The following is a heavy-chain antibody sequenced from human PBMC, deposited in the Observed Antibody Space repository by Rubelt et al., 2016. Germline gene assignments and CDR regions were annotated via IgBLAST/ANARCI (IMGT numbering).Heavy chain of an antibody. J-gene: IGHJ6*03. CDR3: ARVRGGGNYYYYMDV. CDR1: GFTFSSYS. Sequence: EVQLVESGGGLVEPGGSLRLSCAASGFTFSSYSMNWVRQAPGKGLEWVSSISSSSSYIYYADSVKGRSTISRDNAKNSLYLQMNSLRAEDTAVYYCARVRGGGNYYYYMDVWGKGTTVTVSS. D-gene: IGHD3-10*01. CDR2: ISSSSSYI. V-gene: IGHV3-21*04.